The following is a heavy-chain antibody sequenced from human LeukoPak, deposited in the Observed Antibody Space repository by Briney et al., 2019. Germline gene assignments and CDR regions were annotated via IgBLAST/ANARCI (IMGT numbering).Heavy chain of an antibody. J-gene: IGHJ4*02. CDR3: ARGLSMTTVTTFGY. CDR1: GGSISSYY. CDR2: IYYSGST. D-gene: IGHD4-17*01. V-gene: IGHV4-59*01. Sequence: SETLSLTCTVSGGSISSYYWSWIRQPPGKGLEWIGYIYYSGSTNYNPSLKSRVTISVDTSKNQFSLKLSSVTAADTAVYYCARGLSMTTVTTFGYWGQGTLVTVSS.